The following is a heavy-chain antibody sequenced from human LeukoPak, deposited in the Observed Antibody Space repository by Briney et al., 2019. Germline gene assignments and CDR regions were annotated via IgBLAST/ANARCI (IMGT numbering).Heavy chain of an antibody. Sequence: GGSLRLSCAASGFTFSSYAMSWVRQAPGKGLEWVSAISGSGGSTYYADSVKGRFTISRDNSKNTLYLQMNSLRAEDTAVYYCAREKIITIFGVEPNFDYWGQGTLVTVSS. V-gene: IGHV3-23*01. J-gene: IGHJ4*02. CDR2: ISGSGGST. CDR1: GFTFSSYA. D-gene: IGHD3-3*01. CDR3: AREKIITIFGVEPNFDY.